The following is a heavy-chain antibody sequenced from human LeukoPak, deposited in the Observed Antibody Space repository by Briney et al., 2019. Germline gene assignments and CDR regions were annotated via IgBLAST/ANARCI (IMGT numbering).Heavy chain of an antibody. CDR1: GGSISSGGYY. J-gene: IGHJ2*01. V-gene: IGHV4-61*08. CDR2: IYYRGNT. CDR3: ARDFDYGGNSVWYFDV. Sequence: SQTLSLTCTVSGGSISSGGYYWTWIRQPPGKGLEWIGYIYYRGNTNYNPSLKSRVTISVDTSKNQFSLNLRSVTAADTAMYYCARDFDYGGNSVWYFDVWGRGTLVTVSS. D-gene: IGHD4-23*01.